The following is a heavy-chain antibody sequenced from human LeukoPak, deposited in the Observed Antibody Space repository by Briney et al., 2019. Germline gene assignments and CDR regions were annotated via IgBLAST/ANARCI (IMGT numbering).Heavy chain of an antibody. Sequence: PGGSLRLSCAASGFKFSNYALHWVRQAPGKGLEWVSTISGGGGSTYYADSVKGRFTISRDNSKNTLYLQVNSLRAEDTAVYYCAKGGKWDVTPFDYWGQGTLVTVSS. D-gene: IGHD1-26*01. CDR2: ISGGGGST. CDR1: GFKFSNYA. V-gene: IGHV3-23*01. CDR3: AKGGKWDVTPFDY. J-gene: IGHJ4*02.